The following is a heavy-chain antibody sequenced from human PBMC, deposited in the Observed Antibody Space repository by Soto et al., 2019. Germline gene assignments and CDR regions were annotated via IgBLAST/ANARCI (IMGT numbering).Heavy chain of an antibody. CDR1: GGSISSSSYY. Sequence: PSETLSLTCTVSGGSISSSSYYWGWIRQPPGKGLEWIGSIYYSGSTYYNPSLKSRVTISVDTSKNQFSLKLSSVTAADTAIYFCARVPVRKYYRAGSYQNYYFGMDVWGQGTTVTVSS. CDR3: ARVPVRKYYRAGSYQNYYFGMDV. V-gene: IGHV4-39*01. D-gene: IGHD3-10*01. CDR2: IYYSGST. J-gene: IGHJ6*02.